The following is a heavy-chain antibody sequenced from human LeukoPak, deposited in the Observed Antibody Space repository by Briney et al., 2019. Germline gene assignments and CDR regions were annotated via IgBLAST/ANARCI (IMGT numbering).Heavy chain of an antibody. J-gene: IGHJ5*02. CDR3: AHRSLYDSSPPGFDP. D-gene: IGHD3-22*01. CDR2: IYWDGDK. CDR1: GFSLSTSGVG. V-gene: IGHV2-5*02. Sequence: SGPTLVNPTQTLTLTCTFSGFSLSTSGVGVGWIRQPPGKALELLALIYWDGDKRYSPSLKSRLTIHKDTYNNQVVLTMTNMDHVDPATYYCAHRSLYDSSPPGFDPWGQGTLVPVPS.